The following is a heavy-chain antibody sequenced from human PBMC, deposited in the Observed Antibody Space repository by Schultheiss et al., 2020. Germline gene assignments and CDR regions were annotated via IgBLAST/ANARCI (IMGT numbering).Heavy chain of an antibody. CDR3: AREIAGDAFDI. V-gene: IGHV3-33*01. Sequence: SLRLSCAASGFTFRSYGMHWVRQAPGKGLEWVAVIWYDGSNKYYADSVKGRFTISRDNSKNTLYLQMNSLRAEDTAVYYCAREIAGDAFDIWGQGTMVTVSS. CDR2: IWYDGSNK. D-gene: IGHD6-13*01. CDR1: GFTFRSYG. J-gene: IGHJ3*02.